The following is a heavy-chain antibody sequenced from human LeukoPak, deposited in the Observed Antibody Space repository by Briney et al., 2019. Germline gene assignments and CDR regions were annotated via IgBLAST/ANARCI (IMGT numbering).Heavy chain of an antibody. CDR1: GGSISSYY. CDR3: ARARVPPYYFDF. V-gene: IGHV4-59*01. D-gene: IGHD3-10*01. J-gene: IGHJ4*02. Sequence: SETLSLTCTVSGGSISSYYWSWIRQPPGTGLVWIGYFYYSGSTNYNPSLKSRVTISVDTSKNQFSLKLSSVTAADTAVYYCARARVPPYYFDFWGQGTLVTVSS. CDR2: FYYSGST.